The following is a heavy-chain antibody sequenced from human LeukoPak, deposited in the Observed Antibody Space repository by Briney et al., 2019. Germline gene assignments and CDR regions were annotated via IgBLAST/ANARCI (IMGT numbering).Heavy chain of an antibody. CDR3: AKISRVTAGYFDY. Sequence: PGGSLRLSCAASGFTFDDYAMHWVRQAPGKGLEWVSAISGSGGSTYYADSVKGRFTISRDNSKNTLYLQMNSLRAEDTAVYYCAKISRVTAGYFDYWGQGTLVTVSS. CDR2: ISGSGGST. V-gene: IGHV3-23*01. CDR1: GFTFDDYA. J-gene: IGHJ4*02. D-gene: IGHD2-21*02.